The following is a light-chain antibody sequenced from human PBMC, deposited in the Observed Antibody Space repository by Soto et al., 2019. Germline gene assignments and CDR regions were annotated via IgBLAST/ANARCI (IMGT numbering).Light chain of an antibody. V-gene: IGLV1-44*01. CDR2: SNN. CDR1: SSNIGSNT. J-gene: IGLJ2*01. Sequence: QPVLTQPPSASGTPGQRVTISCSGSSSNIGSNTVNWYQQLPGTAPKLLIYSNNQRHSGVPDRFSGSKSGTSASLAIIGLQSEDEADYYCAAWDDSLNGPVFGGGTKLTVL. CDR3: AAWDDSLNGPV.